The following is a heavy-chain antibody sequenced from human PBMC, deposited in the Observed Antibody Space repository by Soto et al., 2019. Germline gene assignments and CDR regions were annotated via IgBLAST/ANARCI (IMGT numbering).Heavy chain of an antibody. V-gene: IGHV3-74*01. CDR3: AKDPFDSSGTDY. CDR1: GFTLSNYW. D-gene: IGHD3-22*01. J-gene: IGHJ4*02. Sequence: PGGSLRLSCAASGFTLSNYWMHWVRVPPGKGLDWVSRISEDGSSTAYADSVKGRFTISRDSSTNTLYLQMNSLRAEDTAVYYCAKDPFDSSGTDYWGQGTLVTVSS. CDR2: ISEDGSST.